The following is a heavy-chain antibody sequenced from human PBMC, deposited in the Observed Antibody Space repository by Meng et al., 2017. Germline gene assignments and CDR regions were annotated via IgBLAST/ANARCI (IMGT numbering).Heavy chain of an antibody. CDR1: GFTFSDYY. Sequence: GESLKISCAASGFTFSDYYMNWVRQAPGKGLEWVSSISSSSTIYYADSVKGRFTISRDNAKNSLYPQMNSLRAEDTAVYYCGEDGYNYDWYFDLWGRGTLVTVSS. CDR3: GEDGYNYDWYFDL. V-gene: IGHV3-69-1*01. D-gene: IGHD5-24*01. J-gene: IGHJ2*01. CDR2: ISSSSTI.